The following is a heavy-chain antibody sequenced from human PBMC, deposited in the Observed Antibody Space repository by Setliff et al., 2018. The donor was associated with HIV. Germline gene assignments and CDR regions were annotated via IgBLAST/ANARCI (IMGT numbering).Heavy chain of an antibody. CDR2: IKYDGSYK. CDR1: GFTFSRYW. V-gene: IGHV3-7*01. CDR3: ARGCSGGSCSPTYYYFFMDV. Sequence: GSLRLSCAASGFTFSRYWMSWVRQAPGKGLEWVANIKYDGSYKQYVDSVKGRFTISRDDAKNLLYLQMYSLGPEDTAVYYCARGCSGGSCSPTYYYFFMDVWGKGTTVTVSS. D-gene: IGHD2-15*01. J-gene: IGHJ6*03.